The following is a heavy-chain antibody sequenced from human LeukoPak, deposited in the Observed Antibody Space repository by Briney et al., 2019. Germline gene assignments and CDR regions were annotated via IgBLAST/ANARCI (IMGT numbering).Heavy chain of an antibody. CDR1: GFTFTSYA. Sequence: GGSLRLSCVVSGFTFTSYAVTWVRQAPGKGLEWVSGINGGGGSRYYADSVRGRFTVSRDDSRNTIYLQMNSLRAEDTAVYYGARDRASGYSSGWYEGFDYWGQGTLVTVSS. CDR2: INGGGGSR. CDR3: ARDRASGYSSGWYEGFDY. V-gene: IGHV3-23*01. J-gene: IGHJ4*02. D-gene: IGHD6-19*01.